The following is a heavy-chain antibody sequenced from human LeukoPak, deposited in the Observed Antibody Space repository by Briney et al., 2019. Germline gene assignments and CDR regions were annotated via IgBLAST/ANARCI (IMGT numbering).Heavy chain of an antibody. CDR3: ARQGLYYYDSSGPDAFDI. D-gene: IGHD3-22*01. CDR2: IYHSGST. Sequence: SETLSLTCTVSDGSISSGYYWGWIRQPPGKGLEWIGSIYHSGSTYYNPSLKSRVTISVDTSKNQFSLKLSSVTAADTAVYYCARQGLYYYDSSGPDAFDIWGQGTMVTVSS. CDR1: DGSISSGYY. J-gene: IGHJ3*02. V-gene: IGHV4-38-2*02.